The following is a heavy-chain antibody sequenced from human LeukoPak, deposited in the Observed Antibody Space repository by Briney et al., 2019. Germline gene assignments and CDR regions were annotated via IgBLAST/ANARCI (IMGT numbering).Heavy chain of an antibody. CDR3: AREGCSSTSCYAKVFDY. CDR2: IIPIFGTA. CDR1: GGTFSSYA. D-gene: IGHD2-2*01. J-gene: IGHJ4*02. Sequence: SVKVSCKASGGTFSSYAISWVRQAPGQGLEWMGGIIPIFGTANYAQKFQGRVTITADESTSTAYMELSSLRSEDTAVYYCAREGCSSTSCYAKVFDYWGQGTLVTVSS. V-gene: IGHV1-69*01.